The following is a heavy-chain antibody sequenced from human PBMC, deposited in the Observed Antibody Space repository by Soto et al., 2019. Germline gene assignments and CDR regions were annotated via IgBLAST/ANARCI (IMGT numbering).Heavy chain of an antibody. CDR3: ARGRFYYDSSGYPPFDY. Sequence: GGSLRLSCAASGFTFSSYGMHWVRQAPGKGLEWVAVIWYDGSNKYYADSVKGRFTISRDNSKNTLYLQMNSLRAEDTAVYYCARGRFYYDSSGYPPFDYWGQGTLVTVSS. CDR2: IWYDGSNK. V-gene: IGHV3-33*01. D-gene: IGHD3-22*01. J-gene: IGHJ4*02. CDR1: GFTFSSYG.